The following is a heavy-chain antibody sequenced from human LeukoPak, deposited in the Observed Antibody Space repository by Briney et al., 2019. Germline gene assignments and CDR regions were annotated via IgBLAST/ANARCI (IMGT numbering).Heavy chain of an antibody. CDR2: INEHGPP. D-gene: IGHD3-16*01. CDR3: ARVRGGN. V-gene: IGHV3-74*03. Sequence: PVGSLRISCGASGFTFRNYGMYWLRPPLCMGLVWISNINEHGPPTYEDSVKGRFTISRDNARDTLYLQMNSLRVDDTAVYYCARVRGGNWGRGTLVTVSS. J-gene: IGHJ1*01. CDR1: GFTFRNYG.